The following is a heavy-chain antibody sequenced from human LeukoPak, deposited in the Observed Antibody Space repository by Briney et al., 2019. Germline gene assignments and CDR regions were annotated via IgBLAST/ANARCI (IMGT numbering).Heavy chain of an antibody. V-gene: IGHV5-51*01. J-gene: IGHJ4*02. CDR1: GDSFINYS. Sequence: GESLKISGKGSGDSFINYSIGWVRQMPGKGLEWMGIIYPGDSDTRYSPSFQGQVTFSVDKSISTAYLQWSSLKASDTAMYYCARQRRGTDSVIDYWGQGTLVTVSS. CDR3: ARQRRGTDSVIDY. CDR2: IYPGDSDT. D-gene: IGHD1-26*01.